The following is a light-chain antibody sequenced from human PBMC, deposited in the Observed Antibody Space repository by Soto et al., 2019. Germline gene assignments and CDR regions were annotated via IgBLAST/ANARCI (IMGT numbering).Light chain of an antibody. CDR3: QQYNNWPLT. V-gene: IGKV3-15*01. J-gene: IGKJ4*01. CDR2: GAS. Sequence: EIVMTQSPATLSVSPGERVTLSCRARQSVSSNLAWYQQKPGQAPRLLIYGASTRATGIPARFSGSGSGTEFTFTISSLQSEDFAVYYCQQYNNWPLTFGGGTKVEIK. CDR1: QSVSSN.